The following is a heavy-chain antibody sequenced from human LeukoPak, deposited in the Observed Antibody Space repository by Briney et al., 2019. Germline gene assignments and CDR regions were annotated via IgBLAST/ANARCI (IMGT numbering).Heavy chain of an antibody. D-gene: IGHD1-26*01. CDR1: GFTVSSNY. CDR2: IYSGRGT. J-gene: IGHJ3*02. Sequence: GGSLRLSCAASGFTVSSNYMSWVRQAPGKGLEWVSVIYSGRGTNYADSVKGRFTISRDNSKNTLYLQVNSLRAEDTAVYYCAAQWDGGTGAFDIWGQGTMVTVSS. CDR3: AAQWDGGTGAFDI. V-gene: IGHV3-66*01.